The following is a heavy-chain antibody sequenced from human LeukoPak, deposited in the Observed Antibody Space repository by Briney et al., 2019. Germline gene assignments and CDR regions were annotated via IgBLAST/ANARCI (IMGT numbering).Heavy chain of an antibody. CDR2: VSAYNGNT. CDR3: ARVDVVVPAAIPPDY. CDR1: GYTFTSYG. V-gene: IGHV1-18*01. Sequence: ASVKVSCKASGYTFTSYGISWVRQAPGQGLEWMGWVSAYNGNTNYAQKLQGRVTMTTDTSTSTAYMELRSLRPDDTAVYYCARVDVVVPAAIPPDYWGQGTLVTVSS. J-gene: IGHJ4*02. D-gene: IGHD2-2*02.